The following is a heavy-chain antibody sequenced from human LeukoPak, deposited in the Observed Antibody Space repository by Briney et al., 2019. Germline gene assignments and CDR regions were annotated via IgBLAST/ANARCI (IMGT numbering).Heavy chain of an antibody. V-gene: IGHV3-33*07. D-gene: IGHD6-13*01. J-gene: IGHJ6*02. CDR1: GFTFNRCW. CDR2: IWYDGSNK. CDR3: ARDSSSWYYYYYGMDV. Sequence: GGSLRLSCVVSGFTFNRCWMNWVRQAPGKGLEWVAVIWYDGSNKYYADSVKGRFTISRDNSKNTLYLQMNSLRAEDTAVYYCARDSSSWYYYYYGMDVWGQGTTVTVSS.